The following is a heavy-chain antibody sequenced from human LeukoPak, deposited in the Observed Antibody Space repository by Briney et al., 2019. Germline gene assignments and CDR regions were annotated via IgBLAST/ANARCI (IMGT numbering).Heavy chain of an antibody. CDR2: ISYDGSNK. CDR3: ARGNFWSGYYYYYYGMDV. J-gene: IGHJ6*02. CDR1: GFTFSSYA. V-gene: IGHV3-30-3*01. D-gene: IGHD3-3*01. Sequence: PGGSLRLSCAASGFTFSSYAMHWVRQAPGKGLEWVAVISYDGSNKYYADSVKGRLTISRDNSKNTLYLQMNSLRAEDTAVYYCARGNFWSGYYYYYYGMDVWGQGTTVTVSS.